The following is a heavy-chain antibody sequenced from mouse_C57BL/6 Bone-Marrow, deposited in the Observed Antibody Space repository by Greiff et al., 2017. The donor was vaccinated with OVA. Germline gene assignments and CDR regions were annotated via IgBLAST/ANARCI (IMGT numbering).Heavy chain of an antibody. V-gene: IGHV14-3*01. Sequence: VQLQQSVAELVRPGASVKLSCTASGFTIKNTYMHWVKQRPEQGLEWIGRIDPANGNTKYAPKFQGKATITADTSSNTAYLQLSSLTSEDTAIYYCAAYYYGSSYAVDYWGQGTTLTVSS. CDR2: IDPANGNT. CDR3: AAYYYGSSYAVDY. D-gene: IGHD1-1*01. CDR1: GFTIKNTY. J-gene: IGHJ2*01.